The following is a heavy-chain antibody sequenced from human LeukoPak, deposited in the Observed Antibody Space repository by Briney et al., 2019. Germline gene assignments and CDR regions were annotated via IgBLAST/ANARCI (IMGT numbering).Heavy chain of an antibody. Sequence: PGGSLRLSCAASGFTFSSYSMNWVRQAPGKGLEWVSSISSSSSYIYYADSVKGRFTISRDNAKNSLYLQMNSLRAEDTAVYYCARGLNVRITIFGVVTNAFDIWGQGTMVTVSS. D-gene: IGHD3-3*01. V-gene: IGHV3-21*01. CDR3: ARGLNVRITIFGVVTNAFDI. J-gene: IGHJ3*02. CDR2: ISSSSSYI. CDR1: GFTFSSYS.